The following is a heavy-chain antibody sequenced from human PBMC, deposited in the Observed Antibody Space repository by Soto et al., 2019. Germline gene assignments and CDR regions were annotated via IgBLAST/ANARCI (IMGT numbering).Heavy chain of an antibody. Sequence: SVKVSCKASGGGNLRDYRTTWGRRAPGEGLEWMGGIIPKLGSANYEQKFQGRVTMTEDTSTDTAYMDLSSLRSEDTAVYYCATDSGFTMVRGVNIRGLFDPWGQGTLVTVSS. CDR3: ATDSGFTMVRGVNIRGLFDP. D-gene: IGHD3-10*01. CDR2: IIPKLGSA. CDR1: GGGNLRDYR. V-gene: IGHV1-69*06. J-gene: IGHJ5*02.